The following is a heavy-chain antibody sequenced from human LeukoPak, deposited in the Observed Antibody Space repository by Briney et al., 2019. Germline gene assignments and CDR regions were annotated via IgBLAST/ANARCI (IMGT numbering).Heavy chain of an antibody. J-gene: IGHJ4*02. CDR3: AREVLIAVATHTTTPNFDY. V-gene: IGHV3-66*01. D-gene: IGHD6-19*01. CDR2: IYSGGST. CDR1: GFIVSSSY. Sequence: GGSLRLSCAASGFIVSSSYMSWVRQAPGKGLEWVSVIYSGGSTYYADSVKGRFTISRDNSKNTLYLQMNSLRAEDTAVYYCAREVLIAVATHTTTPNFDYWGQGTLVTVSS.